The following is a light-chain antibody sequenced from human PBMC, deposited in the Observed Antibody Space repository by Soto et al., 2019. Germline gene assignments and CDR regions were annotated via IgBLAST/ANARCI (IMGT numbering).Light chain of an antibody. CDR2: WAS. Sequence: DIVMTQSPDSLAVSLGERATINCKSSQSVLYSSNKKNYLAWYQQRPGQPPKLLIYWASTRESGVPDRFSGRGSGTDFTLTISSLQAEDVAVYYCQQYFSAPIWTFGQGTRVEIK. J-gene: IGKJ1*01. CDR3: QQYFSAPIWT. V-gene: IGKV4-1*01. CDR1: QSVLYSSNKKNY.